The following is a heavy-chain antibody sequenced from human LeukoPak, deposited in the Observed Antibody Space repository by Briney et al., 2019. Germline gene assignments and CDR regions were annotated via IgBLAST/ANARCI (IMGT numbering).Heavy chain of an antibody. J-gene: IGHJ4*02. V-gene: IGHV4-34*01. D-gene: IGHD3-3*01. CDR1: GGSFSGYY. CDR2: INHSGST. CDR3: ARADFWSGYLGY. Sequence: SETLSLTCAVYGGSFSGYYWSWIRPPPGKGLEWIGEINHSGSTNYNPSLKSRVTISVDTSKNQFSLKLSSVTAADTAVYYCARADFWSGYLGYWGQGTLVTVSS.